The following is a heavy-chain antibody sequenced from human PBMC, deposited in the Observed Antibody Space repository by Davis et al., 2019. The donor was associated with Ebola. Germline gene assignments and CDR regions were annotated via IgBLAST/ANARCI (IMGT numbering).Heavy chain of an antibody. D-gene: IGHD5-24*01. CDR2: ISSRSNYI. J-gene: IGHJ4*02. V-gene: IGHV3-21*01. CDR1: GLTFSGYS. Sequence: PGGSLRLSCAASGLTFSGYSVNWVRQAPGKGLEWVSSISSRSNYIYYADPLKGRFTISRDNAKNSVYLEMNSLRAEDTAVYYCARAQEMATNVPGYWGQGTVVIVSS. CDR3: ARAQEMATNVPGY.